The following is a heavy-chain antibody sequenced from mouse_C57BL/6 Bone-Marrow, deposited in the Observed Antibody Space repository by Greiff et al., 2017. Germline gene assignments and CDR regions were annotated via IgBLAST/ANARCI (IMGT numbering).Heavy chain of an antibody. V-gene: IGHV1-64*01. CDR2: IHPNSGST. CDR3: ARSVGGYYGMDY. J-gene: IGHJ4*01. CDR1: GYTFTSYW. Sequence: VQLQQSGAELVKPGASVKLSCKASGYTFTSYWMHWVKQRPGHGLEWIGMIHPNSGSTNYNEKFKSKATLTVDKSSSTAYMQLSSLTSEDSAVYYCARSVGGYYGMDYWGQGTSVTVSS. D-gene: IGHD1-1*02.